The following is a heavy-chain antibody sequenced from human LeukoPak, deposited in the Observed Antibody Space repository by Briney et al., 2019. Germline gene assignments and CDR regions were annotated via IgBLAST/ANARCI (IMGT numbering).Heavy chain of an antibody. Sequence: GGSLRLSCAASGFTFSSYGMHWVRQAPGKGLEWVALLSYDGSNKYYADSVKGRFTISRDNSKNTLYLQMNSLRSEDTAVYYCATEGDAGAIDSSGYYLYFAYWGREPWSPSPQ. CDR1: GFTFSSYG. D-gene: IGHD3-22*01. CDR3: ATEGDAGAIDSSGYYLYFAY. V-gene: IGHV3-30*03. J-gene: IGHJ4*02. CDR2: LSYDGSNK.